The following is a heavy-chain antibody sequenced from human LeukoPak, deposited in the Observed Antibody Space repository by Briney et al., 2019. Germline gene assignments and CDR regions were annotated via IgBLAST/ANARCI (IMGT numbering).Heavy chain of an antibody. D-gene: IGHD3-16*01. Sequence: GGSLRLSCVASSFTFKTYSMIWVRQAPRKGLEWISYISSSSVIHYADSVKGRFTISRDNAKGSLYLQMNRLRVEDSAVYYCATAPQGGNDYMDVWGKGATVTVS. J-gene: IGHJ6*03. CDR3: ATAPQGGNDYMDV. CDR1: SFTFKTYS. V-gene: IGHV3-48*04. CDR2: ISSSSVI.